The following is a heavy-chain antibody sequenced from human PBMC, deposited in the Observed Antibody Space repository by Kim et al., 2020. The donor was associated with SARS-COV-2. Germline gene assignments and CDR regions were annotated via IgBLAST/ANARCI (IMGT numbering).Heavy chain of an antibody. CDR1: GYTFTGYY. Sequence: ASVKVSCKASGYTFTGYYMHWVRQAPGQGLEWMGRINPNSGGTNYAQKFQGRVTMTRDTSISTAYMELSRLRSDDTAVYYCARERSRGTSANSYNWFDPWGQGTLVTVSS. D-gene: IGHD1-26*01. CDR3: ARERSRGTSANSYNWFDP. V-gene: IGHV1-2*06. CDR2: INPNSGGT. J-gene: IGHJ5*02.